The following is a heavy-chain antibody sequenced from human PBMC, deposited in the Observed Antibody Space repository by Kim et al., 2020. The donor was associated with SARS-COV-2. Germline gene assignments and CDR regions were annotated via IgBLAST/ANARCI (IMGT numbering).Heavy chain of an antibody. D-gene: IGHD4-17*01. V-gene: IGHV1-18*01. Sequence: ASVKVSCKASGYTFTSYGISWVRQAPGQGLEWMGWISAYNGNTNYAQKLQGRVTMTTDTSTSTAYMELRSLRSDDTAVYYCARDSDVSYGDYSTDAFDIWGQGTMVTVSS. CDR2: ISAYNGNT. CDR1: GYTFTSYG. CDR3: ARDSDVSYGDYSTDAFDI. J-gene: IGHJ3*02.